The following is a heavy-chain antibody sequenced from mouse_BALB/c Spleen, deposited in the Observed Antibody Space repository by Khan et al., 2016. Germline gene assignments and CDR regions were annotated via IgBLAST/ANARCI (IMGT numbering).Heavy chain of an antibody. D-gene: IGHD2-3*01. CDR2: ISYSGRT. J-gene: IGHJ2*01. V-gene: IGHV3-8*02. Sequence: EVQLQESGPSLVKPSQTLSLTCSVTSESITSGYWNWIRKFPGNKLAYMGSISYSGRTYYNPFLKSRISITRDTSKNQYSLHLNSVTTEDAATYYCARDYDGYYSLGYWGKGTTLTVYS. CDR3: ARDYDGYYSLGY. CDR1: SESITSGY.